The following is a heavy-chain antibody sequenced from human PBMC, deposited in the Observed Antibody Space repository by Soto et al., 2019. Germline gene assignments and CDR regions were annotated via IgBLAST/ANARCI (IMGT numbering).Heavy chain of an antibody. D-gene: IGHD6-13*01. Sequence: HPGGSLRLSCAASGFTFSNTWMSWVRQAPGSGGSSYYAASVKGRFTISRDNSKNTLYLQMNGLRAEDTALYYCAKVTKRAAAGRYEYYKYGMDVWGQGTTVTVSS. CDR2: GGSS. J-gene: IGHJ6*02. CDR1: GFTFSNTW. V-gene: IGHV3-23*01. CDR3: AKVTKRAAAGRYEYYKYGMDV.